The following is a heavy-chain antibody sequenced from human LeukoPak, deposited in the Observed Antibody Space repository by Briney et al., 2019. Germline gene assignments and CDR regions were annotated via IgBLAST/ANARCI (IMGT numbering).Heavy chain of an antibody. CDR2: ISAYNGNT. J-gene: IGHJ3*02. CDR3: AENYYDSSGDAFDI. Sequence: GASVKVSCKASGYTFTSYGISWVRQAPGQGLEWMGWISAYNGNTNYAQKLQGRVTMTTDTSTSTAYMELRSLRSDDTAVYYCAENYYDSSGDAFDIWGQGTMVTVSS. D-gene: IGHD3-22*01. V-gene: IGHV1-18*01. CDR1: GYTFTSYG.